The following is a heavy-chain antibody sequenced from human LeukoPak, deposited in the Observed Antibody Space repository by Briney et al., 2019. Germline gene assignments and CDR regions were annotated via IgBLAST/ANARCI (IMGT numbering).Heavy chain of an antibody. V-gene: IGHV3-43*01. Sequence: GGSLRLSCAASGFSFDEYTLHWVRQAPGKGLEWVSLISWDGGSRDYADSVKGRFTISRVNSKNSLYLQMNSLRTEDTALYYCAKDLDSSGYRFYFRHWGQGTLVTVSS. CDR1: GFSFDEYT. J-gene: IGHJ1*01. CDR3: AKDLDSSGYRFYFRH. CDR2: ISWDGGSR. D-gene: IGHD3-22*01.